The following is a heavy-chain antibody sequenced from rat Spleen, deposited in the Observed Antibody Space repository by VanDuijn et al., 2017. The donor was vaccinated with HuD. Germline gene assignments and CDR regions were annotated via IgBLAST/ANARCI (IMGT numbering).Heavy chain of an antibody. CDR2: ISSDGRRN. D-gene: IGHD1-5*01. J-gene: IGHJ2*01. Sequence: EGQLVESDGGLVQPGRSLKLSCAASGFTFSDYYMAWVRQAPTKGLEWVATISSDGRRNYYRDSVKGRFTISMDNAKNTLYLQIDSLRSEDTANYYYPRHGYNSYSTPWGQGVPPTVSS. V-gene: IGHV5-29*01. CDR3: PRHGYNSYSTP. CDR1: GFTFSDYY.